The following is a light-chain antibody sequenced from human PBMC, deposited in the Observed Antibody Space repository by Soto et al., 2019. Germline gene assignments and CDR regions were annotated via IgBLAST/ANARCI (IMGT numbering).Light chain of an antibody. V-gene: IGKV1-5*03. J-gene: IGKJ5*01. CDR1: QSISTW. Sequence: DIQMTQSPSTLSASVGDRVTITCRASQSISTWLAWYQQRSGKAPNLLIYKASSLETGVPSRFSGRGSGTEFTLTVISLQPDDFAPYYCHQYKSYPLTFGHGTRLDIK. CDR3: HQYKSYPLT. CDR2: KAS.